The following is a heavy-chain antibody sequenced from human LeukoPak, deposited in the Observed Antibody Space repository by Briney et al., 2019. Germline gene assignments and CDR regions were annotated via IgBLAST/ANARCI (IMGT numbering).Heavy chain of an antibody. V-gene: IGHV3-23*01. J-gene: IGHJ3*02. CDR3: ARAGSLDAFDI. Sequence: GGSLRLSCAATGFTSVNYAMSWVRQAPGKGLEWVSAISGSGGSTYYADSVKGRFTISRENAKNSLYLQMNSLRAEDTAVYYCARAGSLDAFDIWGQGTMVTVSS. CDR2: ISGSGGST. CDR1: GFTSVNYA. D-gene: IGHD3-10*01.